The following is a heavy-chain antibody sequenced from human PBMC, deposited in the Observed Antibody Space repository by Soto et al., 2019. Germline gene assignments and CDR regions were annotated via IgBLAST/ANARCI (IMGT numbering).Heavy chain of an antibody. CDR1: GGSIGSSSYY. J-gene: IGHJ3*02. Sequence: QVQLQESGPGLVKPSETLSLTCIVSGGSIGSSSYYWGWIRQPPGKGLAWIGSIYYSGSTYYNPSLKSRVTISVDTSKIHSSRELSSVTAADTAVYYCASPWTYYYVSGSYGLGAFDIWGQGTMVTVSS. D-gene: IGHD3-10*01. V-gene: IGHV4-39*01. CDR2: IYYSGST. CDR3: ASPWTYYYVSGSYGLGAFDI.